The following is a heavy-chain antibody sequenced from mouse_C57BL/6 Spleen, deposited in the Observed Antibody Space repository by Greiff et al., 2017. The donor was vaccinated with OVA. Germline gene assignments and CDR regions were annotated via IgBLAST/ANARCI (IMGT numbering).Heavy chain of an antibody. CDR3: AIPPYDYVFFDY. D-gene: IGHD2-4*01. CDR1: GYTFTSYW. V-gene: IGHV1-74*01. J-gene: IGHJ2*01. Sequence: QVQLKQPGAELVKPGASVKVSCKASGYTFTSYWMHWVKQRPGQGLEWIGRIHPSDSDTNYNQKFKGKATLTVDKSSSTAYMQLSSLTSEDSAVYYCAIPPYDYVFFDYWGQGTTLTVSS. CDR2: IHPSDSDT.